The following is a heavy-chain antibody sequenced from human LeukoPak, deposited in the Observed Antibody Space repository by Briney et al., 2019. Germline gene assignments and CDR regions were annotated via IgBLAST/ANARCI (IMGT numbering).Heavy chain of an antibody. Sequence: SETVSLTCTVSGGSISSSSYYWGWIRQPPGKGLEWIGSIYYSGSTYYNPSLKSRVTISVDTSKNQFSLKLSSVTAADTAVYYCARRYYDSSGYPLLRYWGQGTLVTVSS. CDR3: ARRYYDSSGYPLLRY. J-gene: IGHJ4*02. D-gene: IGHD3-22*01. V-gene: IGHV4-39*07. CDR2: IYYSGST. CDR1: GGSISSSSYY.